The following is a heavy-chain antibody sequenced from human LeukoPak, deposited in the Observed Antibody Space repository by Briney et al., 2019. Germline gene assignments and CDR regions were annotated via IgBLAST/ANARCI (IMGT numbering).Heavy chain of an antibody. D-gene: IGHD6-19*01. CDR2: INHSGST. J-gene: IGHJ4*02. V-gene: IGHV4-34*01. CDR1: GGSISGYY. CDR3: ARGRRSSGWYRGLDL. Sequence: PSETLSLTCAVYGGSISGYYWSWIRQPPGKGLEWIGEINHSGSTNYNPSLKSRVTISVDTSKNQFSLKLSSVTAADTAVYYCARGRRSSGWYRGLDLWGQGTLVTVSS.